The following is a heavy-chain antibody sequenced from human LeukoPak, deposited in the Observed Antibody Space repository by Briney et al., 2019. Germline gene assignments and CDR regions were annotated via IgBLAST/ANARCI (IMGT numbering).Heavy chain of an antibody. CDR1: GGSISSYY. D-gene: IGHD1-26*01. CDR2: IWYDGSNK. J-gene: IGHJ4*02. Sequence: LSLTCTVSGGSISSYYWSWIRQAPGKGLEWVAVIWYDGSNKYYADSVKGRFTISRDNSKNTLYLLMNSLRAEDTAVYYCARWLGATLLDYWGQGTLVTVSS. CDR3: ARWLGATLLDY. V-gene: IGHV3-33*08.